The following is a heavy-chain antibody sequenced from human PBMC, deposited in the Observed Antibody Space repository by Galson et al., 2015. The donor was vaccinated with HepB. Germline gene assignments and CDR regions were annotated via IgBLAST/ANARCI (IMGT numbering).Heavy chain of an antibody. CDR2: ITFRGEST. Sequence: SLRLSCAASGFMFTNFAMAWVRQAPGKGLEWVSSITFRGESTYYADSVKGRFTISRDKSTNTLFLQVNSLRAGDTAVYFCAKAWDMSVTVPRRPYYFDNWGQGTLVTVSS. CDR3: AKAWDMSVTVPRRPYYFDN. V-gene: IGHV3-23*01. CDR1: GFMFTNFA. D-gene: IGHD1-26*01. J-gene: IGHJ4*02.